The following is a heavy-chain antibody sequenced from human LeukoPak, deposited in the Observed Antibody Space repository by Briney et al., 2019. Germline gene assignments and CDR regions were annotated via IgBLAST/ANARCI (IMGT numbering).Heavy chain of an antibody. CDR3: AREKINYDSSGYYLGYFDY. D-gene: IGHD3-22*01. J-gene: IGHJ4*02. Sequence: GGSLRLSCAASGFTFSSYAMHWVRQAPGKGLEWVAVISYDGSNKYYADSVKGRFTISRDNSKNTLYLQTNSLRAEDTAVYYCAREKINYDSSGYYLGYFDYWGQGTLVTVSS. CDR1: GFTFSSYA. CDR2: ISYDGSNK. V-gene: IGHV3-30*04.